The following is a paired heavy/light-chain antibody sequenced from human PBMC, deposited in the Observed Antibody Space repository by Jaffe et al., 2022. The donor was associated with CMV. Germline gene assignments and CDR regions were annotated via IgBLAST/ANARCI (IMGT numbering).Heavy chain of an antibody. CDR1: GFTFSSYA. V-gene: IGHV3-23*04. Sequence: EVQLVESGGNVVQPGGSLRLSCAASGFTFSSYAMTWVRQAPGKGLQWVSSITGSTGNTNYADSVKGRFTISRDDSKNTLYLQMNSLRAEDTAVYYCAKCAKSSGGYRFDSWGQGSLVTVSS. CDR2: ITGSTGNT. J-gene: IGHJ4*02. D-gene: IGHD5-18*01. CDR3: AKCAKSSGGYRFDS.
Light chain of an antibody. V-gene: IGKV3-11*01. CDR2: DAS. CDR3: QHHISWPLT. CDR1: QSVSSY. Sequence: EIVLTQSPATLSLSPGERATLSCRASQSVSSYLAWYQQKPGQPPRLLIYDASNRATGIPARFSGSGSGAVFTLTIDNLDPEDFAVYYCQHHISWPLTFGGGTKVEIK. J-gene: IGKJ4*01.